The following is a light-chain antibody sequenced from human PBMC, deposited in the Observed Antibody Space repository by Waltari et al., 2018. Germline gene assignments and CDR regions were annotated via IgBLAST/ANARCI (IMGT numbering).Light chain of an antibody. Sequence: QSVLTQPPSASGTPGQRVTISCSGSTSNIGSNTVNWYQQLPGTAPKLLIYTNNQRPSGVPDRFSGSKSGTSASLAISGLQSDDEADYYCAVWDDSLSGPGFGGGTKVTVL. CDR3: AVWDDSLSGPG. V-gene: IGLV1-44*01. CDR1: TSNIGSNT. CDR2: TNN. J-gene: IGLJ3*02.